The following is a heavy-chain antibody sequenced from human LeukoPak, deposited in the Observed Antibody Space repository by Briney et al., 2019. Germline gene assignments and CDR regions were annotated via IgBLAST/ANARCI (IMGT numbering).Heavy chain of an antibody. CDR1: GYTFTGYD. J-gene: IGHJ5*02. V-gene: IGHV1-2*02. CDR3: ARDATMVRGVHIPTNWFDP. CDR2: INPNSGGT. Sequence: ASVKVSCKASGYTFTGYDMHWVRQAPGQGLEWMGGINPNSGGTNYAQKFQGRVTITTDTSISTAYMELSRLRSADTAVYYCARDATMVRGVHIPTNWFDPWGQGTPVTVSS. D-gene: IGHD3-10*01.